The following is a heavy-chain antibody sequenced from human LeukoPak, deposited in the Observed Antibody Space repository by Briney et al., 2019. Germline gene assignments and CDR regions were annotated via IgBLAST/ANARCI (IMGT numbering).Heavy chain of an antibody. V-gene: IGHV3-23*01. CDR3: AKDRYSSNWYFSDY. CDR2: ISGSGGTT. D-gene: IGHD6-13*01. Sequence: PSETLSLTCTVSGGSISSYYWSWIRQPPGKGLEWVSVISGSGGTTYYADSVKGRFTISRDNSKNTLYLQMNSLRAEDTAIYYCAKDRYSSNWYFSDYWGQGTLVTVSS. CDR1: GGSISSYY. J-gene: IGHJ4*02.